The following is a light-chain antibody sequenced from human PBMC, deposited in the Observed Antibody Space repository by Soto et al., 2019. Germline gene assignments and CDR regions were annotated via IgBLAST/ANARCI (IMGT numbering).Light chain of an antibody. CDR2: DVS. CDR1: TSDVGGFGY. V-gene: IGLV2-14*03. Sequence: QSVLTQPASVSGSPGQSITLSCSGTTSDVGGFGYVSWYQQHPGKVPKLMIFDVSNRPSGVSDRFSGSKSGNTASLTISGLQAEDEADYYCSSYTTTGTQVFGTGTKVTVL. J-gene: IGLJ1*01. CDR3: SSYTTTGTQV.